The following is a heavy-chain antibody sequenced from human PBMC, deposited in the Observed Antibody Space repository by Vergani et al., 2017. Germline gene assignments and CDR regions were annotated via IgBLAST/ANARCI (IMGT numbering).Heavy chain of an antibody. Sequence: EVQLVESGGGLVQPGGSPRLSCAASGFTFSSYSMNWVRQAPGKGLEWVSYISSSSSTIYYADSVKGRFTISRDNAKNSLYLQMNSLRDEDTAVYYCARGAMITFGGVLDYWGQGTLVTVSS. J-gene: IGHJ4*02. V-gene: IGHV3-48*02. CDR1: GFTFSSYS. CDR3: ARGAMITFGGVLDY. D-gene: IGHD3-16*01. CDR2: ISSSSSTI.